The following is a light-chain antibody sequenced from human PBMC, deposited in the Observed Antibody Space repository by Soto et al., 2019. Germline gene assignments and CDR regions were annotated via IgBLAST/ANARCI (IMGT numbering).Light chain of an antibody. CDR1: QNIGSR. CDR3: QQYNDYST. Sequence: DIQMTQSPSTLSVSVGDRVTIPCRASQNIGSRLAWYQQKLGKAPKLLIYEASTLDTGVPSRFSGSGSGTEFTLTISSLQPDDFTTYCCQQYNDYSTFGQGTKLEIE. J-gene: IGKJ2*01. CDR2: EAS. V-gene: IGKV1-5*03.